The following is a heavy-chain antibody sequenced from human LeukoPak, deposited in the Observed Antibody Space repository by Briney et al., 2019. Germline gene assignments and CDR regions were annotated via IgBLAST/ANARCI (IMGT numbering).Heavy chain of an antibody. CDR3: ARDLRGGYYSTDAFVI. V-gene: IGHV1-18*01. CDR1: GYTFTSYG. Sequence: ASLKVSCKASGYTFTSYGISWVRHAPGQGLEWIGWIIAYNGNTNYAQKLQGRVTMTTDTSTSTAYMELRSLRSDDTAVYYCARDLRGGYYSTDAFVIWGQGTMVTVSS. J-gene: IGHJ3*02. D-gene: IGHD3-22*01. CDR2: IIAYNGNT.